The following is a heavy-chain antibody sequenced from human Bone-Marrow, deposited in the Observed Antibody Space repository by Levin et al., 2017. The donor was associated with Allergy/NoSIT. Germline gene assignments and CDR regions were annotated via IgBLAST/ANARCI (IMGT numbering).Heavy chain of an antibody. J-gene: IGHJ3*02. Sequence: PGGSLRLSCVASGFSFSYAWMSWVRQIPGKGLEWVARVRSKAAGETTAYAVPVEVRFTISREDSRHTVSLQMNSLKTEDTGVYYCATSVTKDTFDIWGQGTMVTVSS. CDR3: ATSVTKDTFDI. V-gene: IGHV3-15*01. D-gene: IGHD2-2*01. CDR1: GFSFSYAW. CDR2: VRSKAAGETT.